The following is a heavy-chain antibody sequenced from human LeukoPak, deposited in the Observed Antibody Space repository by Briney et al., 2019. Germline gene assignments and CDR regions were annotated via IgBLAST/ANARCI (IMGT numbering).Heavy chain of an antibody. CDR1: GYTFTSYY. CDR3: ARDLPTPPIVVAAYDAFDI. CDR2: INPSGGST. Sequence: ASVKDSCKASGYTFTSYYMHWVRQAPGQGLEWMGIINPSGGSTSYAQKFQGRVTMTRDTSTSTVYMELSSLRSEDTAVYYCARDLPTPPIVVAAYDAFDIWGQGTMVTVSS. D-gene: IGHD3-22*01. V-gene: IGHV1-46*01. J-gene: IGHJ3*02.